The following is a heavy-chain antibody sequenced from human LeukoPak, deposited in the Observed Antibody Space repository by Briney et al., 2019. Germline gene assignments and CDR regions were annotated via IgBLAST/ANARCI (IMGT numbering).Heavy chain of an antibody. J-gene: IGHJ4*02. V-gene: IGHV4-39*07. Sequence: SETLSLTCTVSGGSISSSTYYWGWIRQPPGKGLEWIGSIFYSGRTYYNPSLKSRVTMSVDTSKNQFSLKLSSVTAADTAVYYCARGLGGWLQLEPYFDYWGQGTLVTVSS. D-gene: IGHD5-24*01. CDR1: GGSISSSTYY. CDR2: IFYSGRT. CDR3: ARGLGGWLQLEPYFDY.